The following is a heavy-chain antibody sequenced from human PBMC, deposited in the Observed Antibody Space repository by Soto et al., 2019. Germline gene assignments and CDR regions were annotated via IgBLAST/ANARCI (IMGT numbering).Heavy chain of an antibody. V-gene: IGHV1-69*13. CDR1: GGTFSSYA. Sequence: SVKVSCKASGGTFSSYAISWVRQAPEQGLEWMGGIIPIFGTANYAQKFQGRVTITADESTSTAYMELSSLRSEDTAVYYCARSGRADCSSTSCYRFYGMDVWGQGTTVTVSS. D-gene: IGHD2-2*02. CDR3: ARSGRADCSSTSCYRFYGMDV. J-gene: IGHJ6*02. CDR2: IIPIFGTA.